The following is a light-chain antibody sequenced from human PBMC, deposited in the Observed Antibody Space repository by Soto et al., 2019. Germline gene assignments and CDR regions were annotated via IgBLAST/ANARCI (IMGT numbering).Light chain of an antibody. Sequence: QSVLTQPASVSGSPGQSITISCTGISNDVGTYNLVSWYQHHPGKAPKLIIYEASKRPSGVPNRFSGSKSGHPASLTISGLHAEDEADYYCCSYGRSVVFGGGTKVTVL. CDR2: EAS. CDR1: SNDVGTYNL. CDR3: CSYGRSVV. V-gene: IGLV2-23*01. J-gene: IGLJ2*01.